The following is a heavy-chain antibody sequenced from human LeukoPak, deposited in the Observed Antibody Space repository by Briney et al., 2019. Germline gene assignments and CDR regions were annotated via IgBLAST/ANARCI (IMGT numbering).Heavy chain of an antibody. J-gene: IGHJ4*02. Sequence: GRSLRLSCAASGFTFSSYGMHWVRQAPGKGLEWVAVIWYDGSNKYYADSVKGRFTISRDNSKNTLYLQMNSLRAEDTAVYYCARGRTRDGFDYWGQGTLVTVSS. CDR2: IWYDGSNK. CDR1: GFTFSSYG. CDR3: ARGRTRDGFDY. V-gene: IGHV3-33*01.